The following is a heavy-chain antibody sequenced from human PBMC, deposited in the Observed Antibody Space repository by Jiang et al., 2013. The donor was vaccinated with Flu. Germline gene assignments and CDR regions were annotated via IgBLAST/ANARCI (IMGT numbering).Heavy chain of an antibody. CDR2: IYWDDDK. V-gene: IGHV2-5*02. CDR1: GFSLSTSGVG. D-gene: IGHD3-10*01. CDR3: AHMGITMVQGVRAHNWFDP. Sequence: KPTQTLTLTCTFSGFSLSTSGVGVGWIRQPPGKALEWLALIYWDDDKRYSPSLKSRLTITKDTSKNQVVLTMTNMDPVDTATYYCAHMGITMVQGVRAHNWFDPWGQGTLVTVSS. J-gene: IGHJ5*02.